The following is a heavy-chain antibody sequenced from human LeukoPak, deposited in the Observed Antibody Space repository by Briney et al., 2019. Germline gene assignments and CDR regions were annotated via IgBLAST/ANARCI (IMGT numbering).Heavy chain of an antibody. CDR2: IKPYNGET. D-gene: IGHD3-9*01. Sequence: GASAKVSCKASGYTFTGYYMHWVRQAPGQGLEWMGWIKPYNGETKYAQKFQGRLTLTRDTSISTAYMELSRLRSDDTAVYYCARATREIRYFDWSDAFEIWGQGTMVTVSS. J-gene: IGHJ3*02. CDR1: GYTFTGYY. CDR3: ARATREIRYFDWSDAFEI. V-gene: IGHV1-2*02.